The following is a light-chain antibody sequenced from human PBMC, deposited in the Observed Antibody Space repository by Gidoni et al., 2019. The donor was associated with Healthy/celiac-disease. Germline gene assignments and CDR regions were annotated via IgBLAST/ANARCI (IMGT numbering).Light chain of an antibody. V-gene: IGKV1-39*01. CDR2: AAS. CDR3: RQSYSTPRT. Sequence: IQMTQSPSSLSASVRDRVTITCRASQSISSYLNWYQQKPGKAPKLLIYAASSLQSGVPSRFSGSGSGTNFTLTISSLQPEDFATYYGRQSYSTPRTFGQGTKVEIK. J-gene: IGKJ1*01. CDR1: QSISSY.